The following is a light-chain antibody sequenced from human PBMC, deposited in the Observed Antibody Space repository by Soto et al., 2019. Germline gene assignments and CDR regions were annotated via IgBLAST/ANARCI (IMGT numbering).Light chain of an antibody. J-gene: IGKJ1*01. CDR2: AAS. CDR3: QQSYSNPRT. V-gene: IGKV1-39*01. CDR1: QSIYNY. Sequence: DVQMTQSASSLSASVGYRVTITCRARQSIYNYLNWYQQKPGKAPQLLIFAASSLQSGVPSRFSGSESGTDFTLTISSLQPEDFETYYCQQSYSNPRTFGQGTKVDIK.